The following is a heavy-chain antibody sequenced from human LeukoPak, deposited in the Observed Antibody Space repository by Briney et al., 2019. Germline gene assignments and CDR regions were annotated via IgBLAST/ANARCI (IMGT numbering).Heavy chain of an antibody. V-gene: IGHV4-59*01. Sequence: SETLSLTCTVSGGSISSYYWSWIRQPPGKGLEWIGYIYYSGSTNSNPSLKGRVTISVDTSKNQFSLNLSSVTAADTAVYYCARDRGYGDYLNYFDYWGQGTLVTVSS. J-gene: IGHJ4*02. CDR3: ARDRGYGDYLNYFDY. CDR2: IYYSGST. CDR1: GGSISSYY. D-gene: IGHD4-17*01.